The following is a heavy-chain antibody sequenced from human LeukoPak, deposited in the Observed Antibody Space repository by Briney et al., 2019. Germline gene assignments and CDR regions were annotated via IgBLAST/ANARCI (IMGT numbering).Heavy chain of an antibody. J-gene: IGHJ4*02. D-gene: IGHD6-19*01. Sequence: GASVKVSCKASGFTFTSSAVQWVRQARGQRLEWIGWIVVGSGNTNYAQKFQERVTITRDVSTSTAYMELSSLRSEDTAVYYCAASVSSGSKIPFDYWGQGTLVTVSS. CDR1: GFTFTSSA. CDR3: AASVSSGSKIPFDY. V-gene: IGHV1-58*01. CDR2: IVVGSGNT.